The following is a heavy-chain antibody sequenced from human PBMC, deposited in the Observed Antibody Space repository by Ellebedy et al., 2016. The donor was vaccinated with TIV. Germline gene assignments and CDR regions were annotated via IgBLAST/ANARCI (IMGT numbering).Heavy chain of an antibody. CDR3: AGPDIVVVPAAIHQYYGMDV. CDR2: IDPSDSYT. J-gene: IGHJ6*02. D-gene: IGHD2-2*01. CDR1: GYSFTSYW. Sequence: GESLKISXKGSGYSFTSYWISWVRQMPGKGLEWMGRIDPSDSYTNYSPSFQGHVTISADKSISTAYLQWSSLKASDTAMYYCAGPDIVVVPAAIHQYYGMDVWGQGTTVTVSS. V-gene: IGHV5-10-1*01.